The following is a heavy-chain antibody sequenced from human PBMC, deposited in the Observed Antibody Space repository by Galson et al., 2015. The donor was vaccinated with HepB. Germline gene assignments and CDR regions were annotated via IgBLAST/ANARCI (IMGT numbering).Heavy chain of an antibody. V-gene: IGHV1-3*01. CDR2: INAGNGNI. CDR3: ARDDNWNHPGGY. D-gene: IGHD1-20*01. J-gene: IGHJ4*02. Sequence: SVKVSCKASGYTFPSYAMHWVRQAPGQRLEWRGWINAGNGNIKDSQKFQGRVTSTRDTSASTAYMELSSLRSEDTAGEDCARDDNWNHPGGYWGQGTLVTVSS. CDR1: GYTFPSYA.